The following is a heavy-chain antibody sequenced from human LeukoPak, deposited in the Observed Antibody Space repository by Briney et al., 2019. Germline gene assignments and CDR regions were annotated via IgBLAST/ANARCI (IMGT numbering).Heavy chain of an antibody. J-gene: IGHJ4*02. CDR2: INPGDSHI. Sequence: PGASLKISCKGSGYTFTTYWIAWVRLMPGKGLEWMGMINPGDSHIRYSPSFQGQVIMSADRSISTAYLQWSSLKASDTAMYYCARGEATDYDSSGYYGHWGQGTLVTVSS. D-gene: IGHD3-22*01. CDR3: ARGEATDYDSSGYYGH. CDR1: GYTFTTYW. V-gene: IGHV5-51*01.